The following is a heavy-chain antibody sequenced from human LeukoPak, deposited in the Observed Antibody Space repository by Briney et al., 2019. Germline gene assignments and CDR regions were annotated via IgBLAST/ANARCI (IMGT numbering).Heavy chain of an antibody. CDR3: ARRADIVVVVTAIAAFDI. D-gene: IGHD2-15*01. V-gene: IGHV4-34*01. Sequence: SETLSLTCAVYGGSFSAYYWSWIRQPPGKGLEWIGQISHSGSTKYNPSLKNRVTISVDTSKNHFSLRLSSVAAADTAVYYCARRADIVVVVTAIAAFDIWGQGTMVTVSS. CDR1: GGSFSAYY. CDR2: ISHSGST. J-gene: IGHJ3*02.